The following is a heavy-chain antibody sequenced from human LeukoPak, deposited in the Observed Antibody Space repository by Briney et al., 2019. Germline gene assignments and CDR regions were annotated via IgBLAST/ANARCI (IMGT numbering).Heavy chain of an antibody. D-gene: IGHD3-22*01. J-gene: IGHJ5*02. CDR3: ARDEARYSSGYYPNWFDP. CDR2: ISGYNGYT. CDR1: GYTFTSDG. Sequence: ASVNVSCTASGYTFTSDGISWVRQSPGQELEGMGWISGYNGYTAYTNTLQGRVTMTTDTSTSTAYMELRSLRSDDTAVYYCARDEARYSSGYYPNWFDPWGQGTLVTVSS. V-gene: IGHV1-18*01.